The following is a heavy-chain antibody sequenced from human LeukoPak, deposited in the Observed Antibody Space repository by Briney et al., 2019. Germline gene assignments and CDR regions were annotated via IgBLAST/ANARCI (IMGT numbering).Heavy chain of an antibody. Sequence: ALVKVSCKASGYTFTSYDFNWVRQATGQRPEWMGWMSPNSDDTGYAQKFQDRVTMTRNTSISTAYMELSSLRSDDTAVYYCARGPPNWGYDYWGPGTLVTVSS. CDR2: MSPNSDDT. CDR1: GYTFTSYD. V-gene: IGHV1-8*01. J-gene: IGHJ4*02. D-gene: IGHD7-27*01. CDR3: ARGPPNWGYDY.